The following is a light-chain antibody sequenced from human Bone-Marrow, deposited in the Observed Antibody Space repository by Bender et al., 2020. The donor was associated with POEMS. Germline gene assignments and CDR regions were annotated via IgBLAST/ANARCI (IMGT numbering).Light chain of an antibody. CDR1: SSDVGGYNF. V-gene: IGLV2-8*01. J-gene: IGLJ1*01. CDR3: CSYAGSNIYG. CDR2: DVS. Sequence: QSALTQPASVSGSPGQSITISCTGTSSDVGGYNFVSWYQQHPGKAPKLIIFDVSDRPSGVPDRFSGSRSGTTASLTVSGLQDEDEADYYCCSYAGSNIYGFGTGTKVTVL.